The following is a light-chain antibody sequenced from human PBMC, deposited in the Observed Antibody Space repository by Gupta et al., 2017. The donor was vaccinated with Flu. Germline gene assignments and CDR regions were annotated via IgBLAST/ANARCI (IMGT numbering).Light chain of an antibody. V-gene: IGLV1-44*01. CDR3: AAWDDSLNGHYV. J-gene: IGLJ1*01. Sequence: QSVLAQPPSASATPGPRVTISCSGSSSNIGSNNVNWYQQVPGTAPKLLIYGNSQRPSGVPDRFSGSKSGTSASLAISGLQAEDEADYYCAAWDDSLNGHYVFGTGTKVTGL. CDR1: SSNIGSNN. CDR2: GNS.